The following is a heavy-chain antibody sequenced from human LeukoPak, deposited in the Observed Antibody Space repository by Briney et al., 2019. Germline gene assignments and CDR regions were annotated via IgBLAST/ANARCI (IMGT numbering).Heavy chain of an antibody. CDR3: ARRGIAAAGFDY. D-gene: IGHD6-13*01. V-gene: IGHV4-34*01. CDR1: GGSFSGYY. CDR2: INHSGST. J-gene: IGHJ4*02. Sequence: SETLSLTCAVYGGSFSGYYWSWIRQPPGKGLEWIGEINHSGSTNYNPSLKSRVTISVDTSKNQFSLKLSSVTAADTAVYYCARRGIAAAGFDYWGQGTLVTVSS.